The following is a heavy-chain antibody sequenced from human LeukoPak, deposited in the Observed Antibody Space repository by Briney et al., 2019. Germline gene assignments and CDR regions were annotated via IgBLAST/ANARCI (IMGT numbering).Heavy chain of an antibody. J-gene: IGHJ5*02. V-gene: IGHV4-59*01. CDR2: IFYSGST. CDR1: GGSISGYY. D-gene: IGHD2-2*01. Sequence: SETLSLTCTVSGGSISGYYWSWIRQPPGKGLEWIGYIFYSGSTNYNPSLKSRVTISVDTSKNQFSLKLSSVTAADTAVYYCARSLGYCSSTSCREEGYWFDPWGQGTLVTVSS. CDR3: ARSLGYCSSTSCREEGYWFDP.